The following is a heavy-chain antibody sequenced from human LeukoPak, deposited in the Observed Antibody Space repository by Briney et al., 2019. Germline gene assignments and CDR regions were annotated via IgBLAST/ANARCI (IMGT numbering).Heavy chain of an antibody. CDR3: ARWHYGSTSFDY. J-gene: IGHJ4*02. D-gene: IGHD3-10*01. V-gene: IGHV4-59*02. CDR1: GGSVSSYY. CDR2: IHYSGST. Sequence: SETLSLTCTVSGGSVSSYYWSWIRQPPGKGLEWIGYIHYSGSTNYNPSLKSRVTISIDTSKNQFSLKVSSVTAADTAVYYCARWHYGSTSFDYWGQGTPATVSS.